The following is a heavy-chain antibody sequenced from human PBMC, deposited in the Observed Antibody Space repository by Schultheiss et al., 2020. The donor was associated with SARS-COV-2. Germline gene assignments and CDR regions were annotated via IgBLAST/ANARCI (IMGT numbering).Heavy chain of an antibody. V-gene: IGHV4-34*01. Sequence: SETLSLTCAVYGGSFNHYYWTWIRQSPGKGLEWIGEIDHIGRASYSPSLRGRVSISVDTSKNQFSLRVSSLTAADTAVYYCARPEHHYYDSSGYYYAWGQGTLVTVSS. D-gene: IGHD3-22*01. CDR1: GGSFNHYY. CDR2: IDHIGRA. CDR3: ARPEHHYYDSSGYYYA. J-gene: IGHJ4*02.